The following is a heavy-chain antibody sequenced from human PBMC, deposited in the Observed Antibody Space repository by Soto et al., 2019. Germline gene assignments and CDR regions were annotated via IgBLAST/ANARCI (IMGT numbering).Heavy chain of an antibody. CDR3: ARALLGYCSSTSCPDAFDI. Sequence: QVQLQESGPGLVKPSQTLSLTCTVSGGSISSGGYYWSWIRQHPGKGLEWIGYIYYSGSTYYNPSLKSRVTISVDTSKNQFSLKLSSVTAADTAVHYCARALLGYCSSTSCPDAFDIWGQGTMVTVSS. D-gene: IGHD2-2*01. CDR2: IYYSGST. J-gene: IGHJ3*02. V-gene: IGHV4-31*03. CDR1: GGSISSGGYY.